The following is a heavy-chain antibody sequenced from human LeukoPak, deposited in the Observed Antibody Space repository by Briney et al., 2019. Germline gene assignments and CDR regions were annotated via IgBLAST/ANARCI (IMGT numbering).Heavy chain of an antibody. D-gene: IGHD6-19*01. V-gene: IGHV3-74*01. CDR3: ARGPYTSGVYRLDY. CDR1: GFTFSSYW. J-gene: IGHJ4*02. CDR2: IKTDGTTT. Sequence: GGSLRLSWAASGFTFSSYWMHWVRQAPGEGLVWVSRIKTDGTTTNYADSVKGRFTVSRDNAKNTLYLQMNSLRAEDTAVYYCARGPYTSGVYRLDYWGQGTLVTVSS.